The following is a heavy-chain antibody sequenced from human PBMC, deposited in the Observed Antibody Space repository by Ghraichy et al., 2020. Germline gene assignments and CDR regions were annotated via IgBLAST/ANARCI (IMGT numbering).Heavy chain of an antibody. CDR2: IAHGGNT. J-gene: IGHJ3*01. Sequence: ETLSLTCTVSGYSISSGSYWGWIRQPPGKGLEWIGAIAHGGNTYFNPSPKSRFSMSVDTSKNQISLKLDYATAADAAVYYCARTFTGSFPNAFELWGQGTMVTVSS. CDR1: GYSISSGSY. D-gene: IGHD1-26*01. V-gene: IGHV4-38-2*02. CDR3: ARTFTGSFPNAFEL.